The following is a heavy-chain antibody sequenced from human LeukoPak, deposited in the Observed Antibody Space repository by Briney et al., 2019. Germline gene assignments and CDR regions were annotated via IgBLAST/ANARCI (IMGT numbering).Heavy chain of an antibody. CDR1: GGSISSSSYY. V-gene: IGHV4-39*01. J-gene: IGHJ3*02. CDR3: ARKWELLTRDAFDI. D-gene: IGHD1-26*01. Sequence: SETLSLTCTVSGGSISSSSYYWGWIRQPPGKGLEWIGSIYYSGSTYYNPSLKSRVTISVDTSKNQFSLKLSSVTAADTAVYYCARKWELLTRDAFDIWGQGTIVTVSS. CDR2: IYYSGST.